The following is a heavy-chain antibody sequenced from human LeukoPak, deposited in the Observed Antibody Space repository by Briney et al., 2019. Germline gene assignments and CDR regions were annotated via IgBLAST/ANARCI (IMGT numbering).Heavy chain of an antibody. CDR2: ISSSGSTI. CDR1: GFTFSDYY. D-gene: IGHD6-13*01. V-gene: IGHV3-11*01. CDR3: ARDRKREAAAAGSYFDY. J-gene: IGHJ4*02. Sequence: KSGGSLRLSCAAPGFTFSDYYMSWIRQAPGKGLEWVSYISSSGSTIYYADSVKGRFTISRDNAKNSLYLQMNSLRAEDTAVYYCARDRKREAAAAGSYFDYWGQGTLVTVSS.